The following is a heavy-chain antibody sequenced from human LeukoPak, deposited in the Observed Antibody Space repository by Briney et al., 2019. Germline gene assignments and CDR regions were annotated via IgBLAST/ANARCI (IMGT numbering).Heavy chain of an antibody. CDR3: TTNRSGHY. J-gene: IGHJ4*02. D-gene: IGHD3-22*01. V-gene: IGHV3-48*01. CDR1: GFTFSSYS. CDR2: ISGSSSPI. Sequence: GRPLSLSWAASGFTFSSYSMNWVRQAPGKGLEWVSYISGSSSPIYYADSVKGRFTISRDNAKNSLYLQMSSLKTEDTDVYFCTTNRSGHYWGQGTLVTVSS.